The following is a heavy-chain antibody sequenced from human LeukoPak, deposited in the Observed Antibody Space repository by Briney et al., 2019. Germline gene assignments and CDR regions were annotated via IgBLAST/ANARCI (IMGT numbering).Heavy chain of an antibody. CDR2: INPNSGGT. V-gene: IGHV1-2*02. Sequence: GASVKVSCKASGYTFIGYYMHWVRQAPVQGLEWMGWINPNSGGTNYAQKFQGRVTMTRDTSISTAYMELSRLRSDDTAVYYCARSPTYYDSSGYLTGIDCWGQGTLVTVSS. CDR1: GYTFIGYY. D-gene: IGHD3-22*01. J-gene: IGHJ4*02. CDR3: ARSPTYYDSSGYLTGIDC.